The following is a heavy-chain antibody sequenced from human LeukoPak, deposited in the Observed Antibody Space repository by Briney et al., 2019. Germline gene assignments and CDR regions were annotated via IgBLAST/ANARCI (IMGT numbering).Heavy chain of an antibody. CDR1: GFTFSSYA. J-gene: IGHJ4*02. CDR3: AKPTVRGVIITRAFDY. V-gene: IGHV3-23*01. CDR2: ISGSGGST. Sequence: PGGSLRLSCAASGFTFSSYAMSWVRQAPGKGLEWVSAISGSGGSTYYADSVKGRFTISRDNSKNTLYLQMNSLRAEDTAVYYCAKPTVRGVIITRAFDYWGQGTLVTVSS. D-gene: IGHD3-10*01.